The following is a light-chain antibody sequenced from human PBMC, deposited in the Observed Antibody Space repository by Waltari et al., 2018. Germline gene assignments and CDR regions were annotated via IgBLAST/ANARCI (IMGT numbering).Light chain of an antibody. CDR2: GAS. CDR1: QSLSSN. V-gene: IGKV3-15*01. Sequence: EMVMTQSPATLSVPPGERATLPCRASQSLSSNLAWYQQKPGQAPRLLIYGASTRATGIPARFSGSGSGTEFTLTISSLQSEDFAVYYCQQYNDWPRVTFGGGTKVEIK. CDR3: QQYNDWPRVT. J-gene: IGKJ4*01.